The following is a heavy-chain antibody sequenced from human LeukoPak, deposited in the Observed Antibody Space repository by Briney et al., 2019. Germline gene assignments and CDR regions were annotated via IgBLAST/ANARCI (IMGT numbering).Heavy chain of an antibody. CDR3: ARDVGYYFDY. CDR1: GGSISSYY. J-gene: IGHJ4*02. Sequence: SETLSLTCTVSGGSISSYYWSWIRQPPGKGLEWIGYIYYSGSTNYNPSLKSRVTISVDTSKNQFSLKLSSVTAADAAVYYCARDVGYYFDYWGQGTLVTVSS. V-gene: IGHV4-59*01. CDR2: IYYSGST.